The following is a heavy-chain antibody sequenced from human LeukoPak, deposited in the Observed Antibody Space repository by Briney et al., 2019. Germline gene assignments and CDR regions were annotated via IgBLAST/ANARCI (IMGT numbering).Heavy chain of an antibody. Sequence: GGSLRLSCAASGFAFSSYGMNWVRQAPGKGLEWVSYITSSSTIYYADSVKGRFTISRDNAKNSLFLQMNSLRAEDTAVYYCAREDPYYFYYYMDVWGKGTTVTVSS. CDR3: AREDPYYFYYYMDV. CDR1: GFAFSSYG. J-gene: IGHJ6*03. V-gene: IGHV3-48*04. CDR2: ITSSSTI.